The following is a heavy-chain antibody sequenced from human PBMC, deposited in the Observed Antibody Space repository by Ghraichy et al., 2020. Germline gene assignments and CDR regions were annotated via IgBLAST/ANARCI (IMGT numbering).Heavy chain of an antibody. CDR3: AKDQSPFYYGSGSSRFDP. CDR2: ISWNSGGI. Sequence: GGSLRLSCAASGFTFDDYAMHWVRQGPGKGLEWVAGISWNSGGIDHADSVKGRFTISRDNAKNSLYLQMDSLRAEDTAFYHCAKDQSPFYYGSGSSRFDPWGQGTLVTVSS. V-gene: IGHV3-9*01. J-gene: IGHJ5*02. CDR1: GFTFDDYA. D-gene: IGHD3-10*01.